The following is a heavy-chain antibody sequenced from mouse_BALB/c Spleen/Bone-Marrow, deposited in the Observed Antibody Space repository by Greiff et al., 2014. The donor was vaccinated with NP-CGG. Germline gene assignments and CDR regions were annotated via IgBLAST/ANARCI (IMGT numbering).Heavy chain of an antibody. V-gene: IGHV14-4*02. CDR2: IDPENGDT. Sequence: EVQLQESGAELVRSGASVRLSCTASGFNIKDYYVHWVKQRPEQGLEWIGWIDPENGDTEYAPKFQGEATMTADTSSNTAYLHLSSLTSEDTAVYYRNAWGDDDYCAMDYWGQGTSVTVSS. J-gene: IGHJ4*01. D-gene: IGHD2-12*01. CDR1: GFNIKDYY. CDR3: NAWGDDDYCAMDY.